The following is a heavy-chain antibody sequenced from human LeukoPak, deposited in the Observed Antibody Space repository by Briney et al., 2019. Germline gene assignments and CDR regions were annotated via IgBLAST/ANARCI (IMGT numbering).Heavy chain of an antibody. D-gene: IGHD3-22*01. CDR3: ARDYYDSSGYYPRMGD. J-gene: IGHJ4*02. CDR2: IIPIFGTA. Sequence: VASVKVFCTASGYTFTSYYMHWVRQAPGQGLEWMGGIIPIFGTANYAQKFQGRVTITADESTSTAYMELSSLRSEDTAVYYCARDYYDSSGYYPRMGDWGQGTLVTVSS. V-gene: IGHV1-69*13. CDR1: GYTFTSYY.